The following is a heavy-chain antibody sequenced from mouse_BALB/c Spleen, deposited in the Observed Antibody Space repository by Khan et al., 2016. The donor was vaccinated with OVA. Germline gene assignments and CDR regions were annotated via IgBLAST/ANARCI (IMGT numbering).Heavy chain of an antibody. J-gene: IGHJ4*01. D-gene: IGHD2-14*01. CDR1: GYTFTTAG. Sequence: QIQLVQSGPELKKPGETVRISCKASGYTFTTAGIQWVQKMPGKGLKWIGWINTHSGVPKYAEDFKGRFAFSLEISVSTAYLQITNLKNEDTATYFRARGGAAYDRNDGGAMEYWGQGTSVTVSS. V-gene: IGHV9-4*02. CDR2: INTHSGVP. CDR3: ARGGAAYDRNDGGAMEY.